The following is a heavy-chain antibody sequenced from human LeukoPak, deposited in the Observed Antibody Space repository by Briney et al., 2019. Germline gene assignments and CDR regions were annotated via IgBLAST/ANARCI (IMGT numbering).Heavy chain of an antibody. D-gene: IGHD3-22*01. CDR2: ISGSGGST. Sequence: GGSLRLSCAASGFTFSSYAMSWVRQAPGKGLEWVSAISGSGGSTYYADSVKGRFTISRDNSKNTLYLQMNSLRAEDTAVYYCAKVRRYYYDSSGYYPHTQFDYWGQGTLVTVSS. V-gene: IGHV3-23*01. CDR3: AKVRRYYYDSSGYYPHTQFDY. CDR1: GFTFSSYA. J-gene: IGHJ4*02.